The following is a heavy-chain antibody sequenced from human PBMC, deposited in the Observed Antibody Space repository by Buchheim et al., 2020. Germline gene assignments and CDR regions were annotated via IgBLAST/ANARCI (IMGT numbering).Heavy chain of an antibody. J-gene: IGHJ4*02. Sequence: QVQLQESGPGLVKPSETLSLTCTVSGGSISSYYWSWIRQPPGKGLEWIGYIYYSGSTNYNPSLKSRVTISVDTSKNQFSLKLSSVTAADTAVYYCAGAEVGMATIDYWGQGTL. D-gene: IGHD5-24*01. V-gene: IGHV4-59*01. CDR1: GGSISSYY. CDR2: IYYSGST. CDR3: AGAEVGMATIDY.